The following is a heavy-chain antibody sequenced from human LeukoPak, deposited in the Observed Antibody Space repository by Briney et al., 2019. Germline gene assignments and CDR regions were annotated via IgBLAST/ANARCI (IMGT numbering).Heavy chain of an antibody. CDR1: GFSFSSYW. CDR3: ARGIVGPTGDY. Sequence: GGSLRLSCVVSGFSFSSYWMHWVRQAPGKGLVWVSRINSDGSTTSYAASVKGRFTISRDNAKNTLYLQMNSLRAEDTAVYYCARGIVGPTGDYWGQGTLVTVSS. J-gene: IGHJ4*02. D-gene: IGHD1-26*01. CDR2: INSDGSTT. V-gene: IGHV3-74*01.